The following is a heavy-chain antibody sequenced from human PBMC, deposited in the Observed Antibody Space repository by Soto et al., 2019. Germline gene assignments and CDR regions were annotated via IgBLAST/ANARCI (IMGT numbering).Heavy chain of an antibody. CDR3: ARISRVPAKRRNSGMEV. CDR2: IYPGDSDT. J-gene: IGHJ6*02. D-gene: IGHD2-15*01. CDR1: GYTFTEYW. V-gene: IGHV5-51*01. Sequence: PGESLKISCKCSGYTFTEYWIAWVRQMPGKGLERMGMIYPGDSDTRYSPSFQVQGTISADTSTTTAYLQLNSLKSSDTALYYCARISRVPAKRRNSGMEVWGQGTTVSVSS.